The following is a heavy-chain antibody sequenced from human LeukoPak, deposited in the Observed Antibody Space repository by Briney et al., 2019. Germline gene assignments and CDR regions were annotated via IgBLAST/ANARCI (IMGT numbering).Heavy chain of an antibody. D-gene: IGHD6-13*01. Sequence: GGSLRLSCAASGFTFSRYYMHWVRQAPGKGLVWVSRINSDGSSATYADSVKGRFTISRDNAKNTLYLQMNSLKVEDTAVYYCTRVFVGDEYSSSGYWGQGTVVTVSS. CDR3: TRVFVGDEYSSSGY. CDR1: GFTFSRYY. J-gene: IGHJ4*02. CDR2: INSDGSSA. V-gene: IGHV3-74*01.